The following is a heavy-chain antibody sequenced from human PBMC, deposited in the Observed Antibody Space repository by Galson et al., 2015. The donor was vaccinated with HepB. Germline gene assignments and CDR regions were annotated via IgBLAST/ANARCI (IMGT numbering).Heavy chain of an antibody. Sequence: SLRLSCAASGFSFSDHYMDWVRLAPGKGLEWVARIRNRANSYTTEYAASVKDRFTISRDDSKNSLYLQMNSLKTEDTAVYHCVRGGSGGKVFDYWGQGTLVTVSS. J-gene: IGHJ4*02. CDR2: IRNRANSYTT. CDR1: GFSFSDHY. V-gene: IGHV3-72*01. CDR3: VRGGSGGKVFDY. D-gene: IGHD3-10*01.